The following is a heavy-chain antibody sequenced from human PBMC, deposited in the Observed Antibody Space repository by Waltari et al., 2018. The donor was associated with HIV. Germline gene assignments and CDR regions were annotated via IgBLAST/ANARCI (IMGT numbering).Heavy chain of an antibody. V-gene: IGHV3-7*01. Sequence: EVQLVESGGGLVQPGGSLRLYCAAYGLPLSGYWMSWVRQAPGKELEWVTKISQYGSETNYGDAVKGRVTISRDNAQNSLYLQMSSLRAEDAAVYYCARDIEYVGSTEYFHHWGQGTLVTVSS. J-gene: IGHJ1*01. D-gene: IGHD3-10*02. CDR1: GLPLSGYW. CDR2: ISQYGSET. CDR3: ARDIEYVGSTEYFHH.